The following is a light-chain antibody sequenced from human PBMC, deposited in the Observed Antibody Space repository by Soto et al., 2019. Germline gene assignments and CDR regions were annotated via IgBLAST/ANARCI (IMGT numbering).Light chain of an antibody. CDR3: CSYANTTTV. Sequence: QSALTQPASVSGSPGQSITISCTGVSSDIGTYYFVSWYQHHSGKSPKLMIYEGSKRPSGVSNRFSGSKSDNTASLTISGLQAEDEADYYCCSYANTTTVFGAGTKVTVL. CDR2: EGS. CDR1: SSDIGTYYF. V-gene: IGLV2-23*01. J-gene: IGLJ3*02.